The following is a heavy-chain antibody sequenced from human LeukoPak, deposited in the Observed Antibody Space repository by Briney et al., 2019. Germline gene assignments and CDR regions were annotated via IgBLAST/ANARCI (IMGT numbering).Heavy chain of an antibody. V-gene: IGHV3-11*06. Sequence: GGSLRPSCAASGFTFSDYYMSWIRQAPGKGLEWVSYISSSSYTNYADSVKGRFTISRDNAKNSLYLQMNSLRAEDTAVYYCARDPTMVRVSDTINWFDPWGQGTLVTVSS. CDR2: ISSSSYT. D-gene: IGHD3-10*01. CDR1: GFTFSDYY. J-gene: IGHJ5*02. CDR3: ARDPTMVRVSDTINWFDP.